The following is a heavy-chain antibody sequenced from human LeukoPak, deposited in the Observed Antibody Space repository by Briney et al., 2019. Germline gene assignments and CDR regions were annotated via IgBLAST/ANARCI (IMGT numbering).Heavy chain of an antibody. CDR3: ARGGGGNSDFLTPYTGASLGFDY. CDR2: LGISGDYA. D-gene: IGHD3-9*01. J-gene: IGHJ4*02. V-gene: IGHV3-23*01. Sequence: GGSLRLSCVGPGFILRSYAMSWVRQAPGKGLQWVSSLGISGDYAWYAGSVKGRFTISRDSSKNTLYLQMNSLGAEDTAVYYCARGGGGNSDFLTPYTGASLGFDYWGQGARVTVSS. CDR1: GFILRSYA.